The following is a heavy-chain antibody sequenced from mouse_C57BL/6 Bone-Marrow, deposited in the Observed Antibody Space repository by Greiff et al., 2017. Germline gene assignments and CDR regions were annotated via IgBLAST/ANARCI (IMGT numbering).Heavy chain of an antibody. D-gene: IGHD1-1*01. V-gene: IGHV1-39*01. J-gene: IGHJ4*01. CDR3: VITTDYAMDY. Sequence: EVQLQQSGPELVKPGASVKISCKASGYSFTDYNMNWVKQSNGKSLEWIGVINPNYGTSSYNQKFKGKATLTVDQSSSTAYMQLNSLTSEDSAVYYSVITTDYAMDYWGQGTSVTGSS. CDR1: GYSFTDYN. CDR2: INPNYGTS.